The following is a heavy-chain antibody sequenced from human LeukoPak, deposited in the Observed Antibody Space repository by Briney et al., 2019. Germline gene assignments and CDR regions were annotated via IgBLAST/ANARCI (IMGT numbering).Heavy chain of an antibody. CDR3: ARLGSSTSPHTMDV. CDR1: GGSISSYY. V-gene: IGHV4-59*01. J-gene: IGHJ6*03. CDR2: IYYSGST. D-gene: IGHD2-2*01. Sequence: SETLSLTCTVSGGSISSYYWSWIRQPPGKGLEWIGYIYYSGSTNYNPSLKSRVTISVDTSKNQFSLKLSSVTAADTAVYYCARLGSSTSPHTMDVWGKGTTVTVSS.